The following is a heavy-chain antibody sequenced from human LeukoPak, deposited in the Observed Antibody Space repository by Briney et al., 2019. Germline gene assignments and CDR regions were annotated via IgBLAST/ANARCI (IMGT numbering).Heavy chain of an antibody. D-gene: IGHD5-18*01. V-gene: IGHV3-21*04. J-gene: IGHJ4*02. CDR2: ISSSSSYI. CDR1: GFTFSSYS. Sequence: KPGGSLRLSCAASGFTFSSYSMNWVRQAPGKGLEWVSSISSSSSYIYYADSVKGRFTISRDNAKNSLYLQMNSLRAEDTAVYYCAKCEPNWTAMVPYFDYWGQGTLVTVSS. CDR3: AKCEPNWTAMVPYFDY.